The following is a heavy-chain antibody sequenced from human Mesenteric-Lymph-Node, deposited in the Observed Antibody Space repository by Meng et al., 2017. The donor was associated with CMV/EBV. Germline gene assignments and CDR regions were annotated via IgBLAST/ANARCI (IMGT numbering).Heavy chain of an antibody. J-gene: IGHJ4*02. D-gene: IGHD2-2*01. Sequence: GESLKISCAASGVTFSTYAMSWVRQAPGKGLEWVSVIYSGGSITYYADSVKGRFTISRDNSKNTLYLQMNRLRAEDTAVYYCARGRPNLYCSSTSCYDFDYWGQGTLVTVSS. V-gene: IGHV3-23*03. CDR3: ARGRPNLYCSSTSCYDFDY. CDR2: IYSGGSIT. CDR1: GVTFSTYA.